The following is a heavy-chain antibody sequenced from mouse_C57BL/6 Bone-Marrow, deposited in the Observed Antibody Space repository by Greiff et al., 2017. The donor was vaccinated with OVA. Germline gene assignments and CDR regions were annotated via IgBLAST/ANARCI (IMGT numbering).Heavy chain of an antibody. CDR2: IYPGDGDT. CDR1: GYAFSSYW. D-gene: IGHD4-1*02. Sequence: VQLQQSGAELVKPGASVKISCKASGYAFSSYWMNWVKQRPGKGLEWIGQIYPGDGDTNYNGKFKGKATLTADKSSSTAYMQLSSLTYEDSAVYYCARQLGLRYFDYWGQGTTLTVSS. J-gene: IGHJ2*01. CDR3: ARQLGLRYFDY. V-gene: IGHV1-80*01.